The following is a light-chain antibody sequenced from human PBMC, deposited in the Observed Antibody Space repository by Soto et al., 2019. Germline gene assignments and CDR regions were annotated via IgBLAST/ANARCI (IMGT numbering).Light chain of an antibody. CDR3: QQYGSSSWT. V-gene: IGKV3-20*01. CDR2: GAS. CDR1: QSFSSSS. J-gene: IGKJ1*01. Sequence: EIVLTQSPGTLSLSPGGRATLSCRANQSFSSSSLAWYQQKPGQAPRLLIYGASSRATGIPDRFSGSGSGTDFTLTISRLEPEDFAVYYCQQYGSSSWTLGQGTKVEIK.